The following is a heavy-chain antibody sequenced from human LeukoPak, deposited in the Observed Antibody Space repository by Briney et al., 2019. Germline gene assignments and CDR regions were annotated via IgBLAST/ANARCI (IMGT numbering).Heavy chain of an antibody. D-gene: IGHD6-19*01. J-gene: IGHJ4*02. CDR2: FDPEDGET. Sequence: ASVTVSCTVSGYTLTELSMHWVRQAPGKGLEWMGGFDPEDGETIYAQKFQGRVTMTEDTSTDTAYMELSSLRSEDTAVYYCATSPATSSGWYLNYWGQGTLVTVSS. CDR3: ATSPATSSGWYLNY. CDR1: GYTLTELS. V-gene: IGHV1-24*01.